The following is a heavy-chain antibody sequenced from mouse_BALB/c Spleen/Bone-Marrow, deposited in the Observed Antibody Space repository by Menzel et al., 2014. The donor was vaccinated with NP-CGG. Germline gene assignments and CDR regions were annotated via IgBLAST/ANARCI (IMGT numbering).Heavy chain of an antibody. CDR1: GYSFTGYF. J-gene: IGHJ3*01. Sequence: VQLQQPGPELVKPGASVKISCKASGYSFTGYFMNWMKQSHGKSLEWIGRINPYNGDPFYNQKFKGKATLTVDESSSTAHMELLSLTSEDSAVYYCGRGNYDYDSWFGYWGQGTLVTVSA. CDR3: GRGNYDYDSWFGY. D-gene: IGHD2-4*01. CDR2: INPYNGDP. V-gene: IGHV1-37*01.